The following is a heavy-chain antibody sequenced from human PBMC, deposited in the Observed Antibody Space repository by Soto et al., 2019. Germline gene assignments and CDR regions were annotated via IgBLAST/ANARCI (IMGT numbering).Heavy chain of an antibody. Sequence: SETLSLTCTVSGGSISSYYWSWIRQPAGKGLEWIGRIYTSGSTNYNPSLKSRVTMSVDTSKNQFSLKLSSVTAADTAVYYCARDTPYYYDSSGYGYYGMDVWGQGTTVTVSS. V-gene: IGHV4-4*07. D-gene: IGHD3-22*01. CDR1: GGSISSYY. CDR2: IYTSGST. CDR3: ARDTPYYYDSSGYGYYGMDV. J-gene: IGHJ6*02.